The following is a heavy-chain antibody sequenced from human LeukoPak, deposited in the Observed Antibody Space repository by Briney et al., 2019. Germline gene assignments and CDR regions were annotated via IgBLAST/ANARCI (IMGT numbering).Heavy chain of an antibody. CDR1: GGTFSSYA. CDR2: IIPIFGTA. Sequence: EASVKVSCKASGGTFSSYAISWVRQAPGQGLEWMGGIIPIFGTANYAQKFQGRVTITADESTSTAYMELSSLRSEDTAVYYCAGTWDTAMVSPYYGMDVWGQGTTVTVSS. CDR3: AGTWDTAMVSPYYGMDV. D-gene: IGHD5-18*01. J-gene: IGHJ6*02. V-gene: IGHV1-69*13.